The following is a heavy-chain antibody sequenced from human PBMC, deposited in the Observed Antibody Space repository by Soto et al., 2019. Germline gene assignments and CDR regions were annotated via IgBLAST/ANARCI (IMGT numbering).Heavy chain of an antibody. CDR1: GGSISSYY. J-gene: IGHJ4*02. V-gene: IGHV4-59*01. CDR3: ARTYCGGDCHSPFDY. D-gene: IGHD2-21*02. Sequence: SETLSLTCTVSGGSISSYYWSWIRQPPGKGLEWIGYIYYSGSTNYNPSLKSRVTISVDTSKNQFSLKLSSVTAADTAVYYCARTYCGGDCHSPFDYWGQGTLVTVSS. CDR2: IYYSGST.